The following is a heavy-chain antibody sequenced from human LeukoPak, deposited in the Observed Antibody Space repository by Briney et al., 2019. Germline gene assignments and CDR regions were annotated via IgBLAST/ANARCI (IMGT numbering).Heavy chain of an antibody. CDR1: GGTLSSYA. CDR3: ARGNDYGGNWVDY. D-gene: IGHD4-23*01. J-gene: IGHJ4*02. CDR2: IIPIFGIA. V-gene: IGHV1-69*04. Sequence: ASVKVSCKASGGTLSSYAISWVRQAPRQGLEWMGRIIPIFGIANYAQKFQGRVTITADKSTSTAYMELSSLRSEDTAVYYCARGNDYGGNWVDYWGQGTLVTVSS.